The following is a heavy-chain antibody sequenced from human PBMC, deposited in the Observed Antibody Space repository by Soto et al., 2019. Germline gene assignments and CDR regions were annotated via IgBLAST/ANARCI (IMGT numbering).Heavy chain of an antibody. CDR1: GGSVSNGSYY. D-gene: IGHD2-2*01. CDR3: ARAGYCSSTSCYGWFDP. V-gene: IGHV4-61*01. J-gene: IGHJ5*02. Sequence: SETLSLTCTVSGGSVSNGSYYWSWIRQPPGKGLEWIGYIYYSGSTNYNPSLKSRVTISVDTSKNQFSLKLSSVTAADTAVYYCARAGYCSSTSCYGWFDPWGQGTLVTVSS. CDR2: IYYSGST.